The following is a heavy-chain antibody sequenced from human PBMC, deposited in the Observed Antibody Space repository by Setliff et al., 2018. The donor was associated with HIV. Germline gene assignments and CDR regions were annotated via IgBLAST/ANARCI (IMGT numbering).Heavy chain of an antibody. D-gene: IGHD3-22*01. V-gene: IGHV3-23*01. CDR2: ISGSDINT. Sequence: PGGSLRLSCAASGFNFSSYAMNWVRQAPGKGLEWVSRISGSDINTWYADSVKGRFTISRDNAKNSLYLQMNSLRAEDTALYYCAKLDYYDYSGSWARKVAIDFWGRGTMVTVSS. J-gene: IGHJ3*01. CDR3: AKLDYYDYSGSWARKVAIDF. CDR1: GFNFSSYA.